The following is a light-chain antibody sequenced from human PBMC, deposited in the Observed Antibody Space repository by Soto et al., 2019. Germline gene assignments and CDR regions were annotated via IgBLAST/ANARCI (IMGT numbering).Light chain of an antibody. V-gene: IGKV1-5*03. CDR1: QSISSW. J-gene: IGKJ1*01. CDR3: QQYNSYSQT. Sequence: DIQMTQSPSTLSASVGDRVTITCRASQSISSWLAWYQQKPGKAPKLLIYKASSLESGVPSRFSGSGSGTEFTLTISSLQTDDFASYYCQQYNSYSQTFGQGTKVEIK. CDR2: KAS.